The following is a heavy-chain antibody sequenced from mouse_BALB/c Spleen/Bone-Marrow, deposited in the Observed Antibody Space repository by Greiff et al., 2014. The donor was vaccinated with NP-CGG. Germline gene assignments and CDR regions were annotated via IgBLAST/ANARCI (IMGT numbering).Heavy chain of an antibody. CDR1: EYTFTDYN. V-gene: IGHV1S29*02. Sequence: VQLQQSGPELVKPGASVKISCKASEYTFTDYNMHWVKQSHGKSLEWIGYIYPYSGGTGYNQKFKSKATLTVDDSSFTAYMELRSLTTEDSAVYYCARSGMPYAMDYWGQGTSVTVSS. CDR3: ARSGMPYAMDY. J-gene: IGHJ4*01. D-gene: IGHD3-1*01. CDR2: IYPYSGGT.